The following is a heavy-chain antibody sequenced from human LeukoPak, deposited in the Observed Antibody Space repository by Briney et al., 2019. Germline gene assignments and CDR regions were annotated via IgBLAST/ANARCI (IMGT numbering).Heavy chain of an antibody. V-gene: IGHV1-2*02. CDR1: GYTFTDYY. CDR3: ARRAPDFYGYDY. D-gene: IGHD3-3*01. CDR2: ISPNSGGT. J-gene: IGHJ4*02. Sequence: GASVTVSFTASGYTFTDYYIHWVRQAPGQGLEWMGWISPNSGGTYYAQNFQDRVTMTRDTSITTAYMELSRLRSDDTAVYYCARRAPDFYGYDYWGQGTLVTVSS.